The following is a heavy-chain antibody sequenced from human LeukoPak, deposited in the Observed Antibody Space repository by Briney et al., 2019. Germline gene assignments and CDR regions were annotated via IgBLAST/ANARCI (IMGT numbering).Heavy chain of an antibody. CDR1: GGSISSYY. Sequence: PSETLSLTCTVSGGSISSYYWSWIRQPPGKGLEWIGYIYYSGSTNYNPSLKSRVTIPVDTSKNQFSLKLSSVTAADTAVYYCARLIWSREYYYDSWGQGTLVTVSS. CDR2: IYYSGST. V-gene: IGHV4-59*08. D-gene: IGHD3-22*01. CDR3: ARLIWSREYYYDS. J-gene: IGHJ4*02.